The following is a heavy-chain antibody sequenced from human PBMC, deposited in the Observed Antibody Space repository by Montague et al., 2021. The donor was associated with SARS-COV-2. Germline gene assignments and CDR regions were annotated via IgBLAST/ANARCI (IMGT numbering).Heavy chain of an antibody. CDR3: ARADSYDSSGFLNDPFDF. V-gene: IGHV4-39*02. J-gene: IGHJ4*02. D-gene: IGHD3-22*01. Sequence: SETLSLTCTVSGASINSNRHFWGWIRQAPGKGLEWIGSIFSSGSTYYNPSLKTRVSISVDTSGNRLSLKLTSVTVTDTAMYFCARADSYDSSGFLNDPFDFWGQGTMVTVSS. CDR2: IFSSGST. CDR1: GASINSNRHF.